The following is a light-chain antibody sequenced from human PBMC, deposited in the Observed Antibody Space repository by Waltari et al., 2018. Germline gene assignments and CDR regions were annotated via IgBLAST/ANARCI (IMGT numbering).Light chain of an antibody. V-gene: IGLV1-47*01. CDR2: RDN. CDR1: GSNIGTNN. Sequence: QSVLTQPPSASGTPGQRVTISCSGSGSNIGTNNPFWYQQLPGMAPRPLISRDNRRPPGVPARFSGAQSGPSASLASSGLRSEDEADYYCAAWDDRLRGPLFGGGTKLTVL. J-gene: IGLJ2*01. CDR3: AAWDDRLRGPL.